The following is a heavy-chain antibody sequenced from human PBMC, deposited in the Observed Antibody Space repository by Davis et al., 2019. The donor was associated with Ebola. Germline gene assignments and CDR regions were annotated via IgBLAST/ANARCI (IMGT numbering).Heavy chain of an antibody. CDR2: INHSGST. V-gene: IGHV4-34*01. CDR3: AREGYCSGGSCYGVDHAFDI. CDR1: GGSFSGYY. Sequence: MPSETLSLTCAVYGGSFSGYYWSWIRQPPGKGLEWIGEINHSGSTNYNPSLKSRVTMSVDTSKNQFSLKLSSVTAADTAVYYCAREGYCSGGSCYGVDHAFDIWGQGTMVTVSS. D-gene: IGHD2-15*01. J-gene: IGHJ3*02.